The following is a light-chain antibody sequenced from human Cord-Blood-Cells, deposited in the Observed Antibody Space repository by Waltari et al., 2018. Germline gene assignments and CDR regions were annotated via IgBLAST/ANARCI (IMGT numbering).Light chain of an antibody. V-gene: IGLV2-8*01. CDR1: SSDVGGYNY. CDR2: EVS. Sequence: QAALTQPTSASGSPGQSVTISCTGTSSDVGGYNYVSWYQQHPGKAPQLMIYEVSKRPSGVPDRFSGSKSGNAASLTVSGLQAEDEAEYYCSSYAGSNNYVFGTGTKVTVL. CDR3: SSYAGSNNYV. J-gene: IGLJ1*01.